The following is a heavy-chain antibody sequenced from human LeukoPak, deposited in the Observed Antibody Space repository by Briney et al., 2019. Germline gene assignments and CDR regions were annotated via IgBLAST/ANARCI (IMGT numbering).Heavy chain of an antibody. V-gene: IGHV4-39*01. J-gene: IGHJ5*02. D-gene: IGHD2-15*01. CDR2: NRGTT. CDR3: ARRGAADWFDP. Sequence: SETLSLTCPVSGGSINSSDYYWGWIRQPPGKGLVWIWSNRGTTYYTPSLKSRVTISVDTSKNQFSLKLSSVCAADTAVYYCARRGAADWFDPWGKGTLVTVSS. CDR1: GGSINSSDYY.